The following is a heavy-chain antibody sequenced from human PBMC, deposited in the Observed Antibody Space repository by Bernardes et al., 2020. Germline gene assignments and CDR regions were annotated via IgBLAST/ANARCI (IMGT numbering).Heavy chain of an antibody. D-gene: IGHD3-3*01. CDR2: IYYSGST. V-gene: IGHV4-31*03. CDR3: ARGETWITIFGVVGRWFDP. Sequence: LSRTGTGSGGSISSGGYYWSWIRQHPGKGLEWIGYIYYSGSTYYNPSLKSRVTISVDTSKNQFSLKLSSVTAADTAVYYCARGETWITIFGVVGRWFDPWGQGTLVTVSS. CDR1: GGSISSGGYY. J-gene: IGHJ5*02.